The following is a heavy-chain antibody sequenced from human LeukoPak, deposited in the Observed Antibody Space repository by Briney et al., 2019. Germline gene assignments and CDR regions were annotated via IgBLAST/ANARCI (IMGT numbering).Heavy chain of an antibody. J-gene: IGHJ6*03. V-gene: IGHV4-34*01. CDR1: GGSFSGYY. Sequence: SETLSLTCAVYGGSFSGYYWSWIRQPPGKGLEWIGEINHSGSTNYNPSLKSRVTISVDTSKNQFSLKLSSVTAADTAVYYCARGRGIVATISRYYYYYYMDVWGKRTTVTVSS. CDR2: INHSGST. CDR3: ARGRGIVATISRYYYYYYMDV. D-gene: IGHD5-12*01.